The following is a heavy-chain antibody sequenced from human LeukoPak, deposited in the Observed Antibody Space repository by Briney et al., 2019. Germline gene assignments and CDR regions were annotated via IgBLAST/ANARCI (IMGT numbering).Heavy chain of an antibody. J-gene: IGHJ4*02. Sequence: GGSLRLSCAASGFTFSSYAVSWVRQAPGKGLEWVSAISGSGCSTYYADSVKGRFTISRDNSKNTLYLQMNSLRAEDTAVYYCAKDLNFDFWSGYSCDYWGQGTLVTVSS. D-gene: IGHD3-3*01. CDR2: ISGSGCST. V-gene: IGHV3-23*01. CDR1: GFTFSSYA. CDR3: AKDLNFDFWSGYSCDY.